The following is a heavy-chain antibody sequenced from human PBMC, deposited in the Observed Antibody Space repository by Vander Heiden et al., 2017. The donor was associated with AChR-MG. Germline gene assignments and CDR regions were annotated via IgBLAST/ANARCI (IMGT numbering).Heavy chain of an antibody. CDR3: AKTGQFDY. J-gene: IGHJ4*02. CDR1: GFTFSSYA. Sequence: EVQLLESGGGLVQPGGSLRLSCAASGFTFSSYAMSWVRQAPGKGLEWVSIINNSEDATDYADSVKGRFTISRDNSKNTLYLQMNSLRAEDTAVYCCAKTGQFDYWGQGTLVTVSS. V-gene: IGHV3-23*01. CDR2: INNSEDAT.